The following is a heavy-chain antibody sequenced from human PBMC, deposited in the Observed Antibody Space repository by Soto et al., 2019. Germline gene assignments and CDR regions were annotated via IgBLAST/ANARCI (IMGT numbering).Heavy chain of an antibody. V-gene: IGHV4-31*03. CDR2: IYYTGST. CDR3: ARRYSSGFDY. D-gene: IGHD6-19*01. Sequence: QVQLQESGPGLVKPSQTLSLTCTVSGGSISSGGYYWSWIRQHPGKGLEWIGYIYYTGSTNYNPSHKSRVTISVDTSKNQFSLKLSSVTAADTAVYYCARRYSSGFDYWGQGTLVTVSS. CDR1: GGSISSGGYY. J-gene: IGHJ4*02.